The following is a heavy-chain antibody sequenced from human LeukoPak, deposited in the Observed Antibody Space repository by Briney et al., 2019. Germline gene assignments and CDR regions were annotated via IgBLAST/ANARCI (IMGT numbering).Heavy chain of an antibody. CDR2: INHSGST. CDR1: GGSFSGYY. J-gene: IGHJ4*02. Sequence: SETLSLTCAVYGGSFSGYYWSWIRQPPGKGLEWIGEINHSGSTNYNPSLKSRVTISVDTSKNQFSLKLSSVTAADTAVYYCARDGPVGAHDYWGQGTLVTVSS. V-gene: IGHV4-34*01. D-gene: IGHD1-26*01. CDR3: ARDGPVGAHDY.